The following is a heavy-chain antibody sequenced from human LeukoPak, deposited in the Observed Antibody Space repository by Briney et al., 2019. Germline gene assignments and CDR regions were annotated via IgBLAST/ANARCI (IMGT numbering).Heavy chain of an antibody. CDR3: ASGVWNYDY. CDR2: INEDGSEK. J-gene: IGHJ4*02. CDR1: GIIFSEFW. V-gene: IGHV3-7*03. Sequence: PGGSLRLSCAASGIIFSEFWMTWVRQAPGKGLEWVADINEDGSEKYYVDSVKGRFTISRDNARNSVFLQMNSLRAEDTAVYYCASGVWNYDYWGQGTLVTVSS. D-gene: IGHD1-7*01.